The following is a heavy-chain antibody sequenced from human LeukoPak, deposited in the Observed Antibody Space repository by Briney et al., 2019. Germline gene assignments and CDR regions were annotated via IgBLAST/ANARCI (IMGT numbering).Heavy chain of an antibody. Sequence: PSETLSLTCVVSGASISSGSHYWNWIRQSPGRGLEWIGHIYYRGTTNYTPSLKSRVTISVDTSKNQFSLKLSSVTAADTAVYYCARDSAPNYYDSSGTSENGMDVWGQGTTVTASS. D-gene: IGHD3-22*01. J-gene: IGHJ6*02. CDR3: ARDSAPNYYDSSGTSENGMDV. CDR1: GASISSGSHY. CDR2: IYYRGTT. V-gene: IGHV4-61*01.